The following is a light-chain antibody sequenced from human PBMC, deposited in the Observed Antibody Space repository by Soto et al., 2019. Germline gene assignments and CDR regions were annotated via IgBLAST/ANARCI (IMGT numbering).Light chain of an antibody. Sequence: QSVLTQPPSVSGSPGQSVTISCTGTSRDVGSYNRVSWYQQPPGTAPKLMIYEVSNRPSGVPDRFSGSKSGNTASLTISGLQAEDEADYYCSSYTSSSTYVFGSGTKVTV. CDR2: EVS. CDR1: SRDVGSYNR. J-gene: IGLJ1*01. CDR3: SSYTSSSTYV. V-gene: IGLV2-18*02.